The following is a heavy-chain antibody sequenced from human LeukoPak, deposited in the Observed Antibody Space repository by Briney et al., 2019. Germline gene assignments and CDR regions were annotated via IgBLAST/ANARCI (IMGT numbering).Heavy chain of an antibody. J-gene: IGHJ4*02. D-gene: IGHD6-19*01. V-gene: IGHV3-11*04. CDR3: ARVGREEQWLPGHDY. CDR2: ISSGGSGI. CDR1: GFTFSDYY. Sequence: GGSLRLSCAASGFTFSDYYMSWIRQAPGKGLEWLSYISSGGSGIYYADSVKGRFTISRDNAKNSLYLQMNSLRGEDTAVYYCARVGREEQWLPGHDYWGQGTLVTVSS.